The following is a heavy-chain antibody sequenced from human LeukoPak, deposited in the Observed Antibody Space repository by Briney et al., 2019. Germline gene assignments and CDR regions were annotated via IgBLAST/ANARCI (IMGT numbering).Heavy chain of an antibody. V-gene: IGHV3-48*01. CDR3: ARDQWLDY. J-gene: IGHJ4*02. D-gene: IGHD6-19*01. CDR2: ISSTSNTI. CDR1: GFTFSGYI. Sequence: PGGSLRLSCAASGFTFSGYIMNWGRQAPGKGLEGVSFISSTSNTIYYADSVKGRFTVSRDNAKNSLYLHMNSLRAEDTAVYYCARDQWLDYWGQGTLVTVSS.